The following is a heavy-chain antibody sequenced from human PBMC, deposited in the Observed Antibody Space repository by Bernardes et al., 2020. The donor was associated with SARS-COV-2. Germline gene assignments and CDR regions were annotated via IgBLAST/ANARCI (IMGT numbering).Heavy chain of an antibody. J-gene: IGHJ2*01. D-gene: IGHD3-22*01. CDR2: IYYGGST. CDR1: GGSIGSDY. CDR3: AKEVSYYDSTGYVGPNWYFDL. V-gene: IGHV4-59*01. Sequence: SETLSLTCSVSGGSIGSDYWSWIRQPPGKGLEWIGHIYYGGSTNYNPSLKSRVTISVDASKNHFSLRLSSVTAADTAVYYCAKEVSYYDSTGYVGPNWYFDLWGRGTLVTVSS.